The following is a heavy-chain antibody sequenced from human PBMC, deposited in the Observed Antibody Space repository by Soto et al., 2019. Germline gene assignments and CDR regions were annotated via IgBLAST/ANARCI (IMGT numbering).Heavy chain of an antibody. CDR1: VFTFISYS. V-gene: IGHV3-23*01. Sequence: GWSLRLSCASSVFTFISYSMSWVRQAPGKGLEWVSGFRSGGDDDTTYYADSVRGRFTISRDNSKNTLFLQMNSLRAEDTAIYYCAKKVNSGSGSQFFDYWGQGTLVTVSS. CDR3: AKKVNSGSGSQFFDY. D-gene: IGHD3-10*01. J-gene: IGHJ4*02. CDR2: FRSGGDDDTT.